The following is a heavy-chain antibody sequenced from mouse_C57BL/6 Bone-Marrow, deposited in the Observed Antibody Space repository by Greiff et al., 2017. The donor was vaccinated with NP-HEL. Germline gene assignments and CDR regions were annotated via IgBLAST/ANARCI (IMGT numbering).Heavy chain of an antibody. Sequence: EVKLVESGGGLVQPGGSLKLSCAASGFTFSDYYMYWVRQTPEKRLEWVAYISNGGGSTYYPDTVKGRFTISRDNAKNTLYLQMSRLKSEDTAMYYCTRQRDIDVWGTGTTVTVSS. CDR2: ISNGGGST. J-gene: IGHJ1*03. CDR3: TRQRDIDV. V-gene: IGHV5-12*01. CDR1: GFTFSDYY. D-gene: IGHD3-3*01.